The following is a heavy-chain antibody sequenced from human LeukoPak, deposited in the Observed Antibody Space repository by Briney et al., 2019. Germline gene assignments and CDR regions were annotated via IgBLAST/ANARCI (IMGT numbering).Heavy chain of an antibody. Sequence: PGRSQRLSCTASGFTFGDYAMHWVRQAPGRGLEWVSSISWNSGNIVYADSVKGRFTISRDNAKNSLHLQMNSLRPEDTALYYCAKPGCSFTNCYINYWGQGTLVTVSS. CDR1: GFTFGDYA. CDR3: AKPGCSFTNCYINY. D-gene: IGHD2-2*02. CDR2: ISWNSGNI. J-gene: IGHJ4*02. V-gene: IGHV3-9*01.